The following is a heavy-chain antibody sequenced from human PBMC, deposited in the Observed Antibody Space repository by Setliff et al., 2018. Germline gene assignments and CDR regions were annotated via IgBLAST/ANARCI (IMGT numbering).Heavy chain of an antibody. V-gene: IGHV3-21*06. CDR1: GSNVSTNF. CDR2: IDSSSTWI. J-gene: IGHJ4*02. Sequence: GGSLRLSCATSGSNVSTNFMSWVRQAPGKGLEWVSSIDSSSTWIYYADSVKGRFTISRDNAKNSVDLQMSSLRPEDTATYFCVRGLSDRVNWFAFDYWGQGTLVTVSS. D-gene: IGHD1-1*01. CDR3: VRGLSDRVNWFAFDY.